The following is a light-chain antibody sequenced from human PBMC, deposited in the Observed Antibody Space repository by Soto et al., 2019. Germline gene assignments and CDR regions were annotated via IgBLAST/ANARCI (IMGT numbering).Light chain of an antibody. CDR1: SSDVGGYNF. CDR3: SSYTSSGSVV. Sequence: QSVLTQSASVSGSPGQSITISCTGTSSDVGGYNFVSWYQQHPGKAPKLMIYEVSNRPSGVSNRFSGSKSGNTASLTISGLQAEDEADYFCSSYTSSGSVVFGGGTKVTVL. CDR2: EVS. J-gene: IGLJ2*01. V-gene: IGLV2-14*01.